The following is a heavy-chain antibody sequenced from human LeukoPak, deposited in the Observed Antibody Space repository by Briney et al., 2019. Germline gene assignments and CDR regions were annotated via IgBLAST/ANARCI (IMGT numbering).Heavy chain of an antibody. J-gene: IGHJ4*02. CDR1: GFTFSRYW. V-gene: IGHV3-74*03. Sequence: GGSLRLSCAASGFTFSRYWMHWVRQAPGKGLMWVSRISPDGSTTLYADSVKGRFTISRDNAKNTLYLQMNSLGAEDTAVYYCARDKGYCSGGSCYYFDYWGQGTLVTVSS. CDR3: ARDKGYCSGGSCYYFDY. D-gene: IGHD2-15*01. CDR2: ISPDGSTT.